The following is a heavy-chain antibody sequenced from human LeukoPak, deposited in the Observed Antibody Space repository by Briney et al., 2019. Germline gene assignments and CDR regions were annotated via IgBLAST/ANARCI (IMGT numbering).Heavy chain of an antibody. CDR3: ARGSGDGYNYHSEVPDDAFDI. D-gene: IGHD5-24*01. V-gene: IGHV1-2*02. CDR1: GYTFNGYY. CDR2: INPNSGGT. Sequence: GASVKVSCKASGYTFNGYYMNWVRQAPGQGLEWMGWINPNSGGTNYAQKFQARGTMTRDAAISTAYMELSRLRSDDTAVYYCARGSGDGYNYHSEVPDDAFDIWGQGTMVTVSS. J-gene: IGHJ3*02.